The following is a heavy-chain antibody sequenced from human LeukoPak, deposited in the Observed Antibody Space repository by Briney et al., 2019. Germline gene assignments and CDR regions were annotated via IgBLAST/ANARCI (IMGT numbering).Heavy chain of an antibody. CDR3: AKPSSGWYSGFDY. CDR2: IGGSGGRT. CDR1: GFTFSSYA. Sequence: GGSLRLSCAASGFTFSSYAMSWVRQAPGKGLGWVSVIGGSGGRTYYADSVKGRFTISRDNSKNTLYLQMNSLRAEDTAVYYCAKPSSGWYSGFDYWGRGTLVTVSS. J-gene: IGHJ4*02. D-gene: IGHD6-19*01. V-gene: IGHV3-23*01.